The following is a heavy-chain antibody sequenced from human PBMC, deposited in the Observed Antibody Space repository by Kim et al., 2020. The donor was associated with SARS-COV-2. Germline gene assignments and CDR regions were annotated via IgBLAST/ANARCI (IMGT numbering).Heavy chain of an antibody. D-gene: IGHD3-22*01. Sequence: SVKVSCNASGGTFSSYAISWVRQAPGQGLEWMGGIIPIFGTANYAQKFQGRVTITADESTSTAYMELSSLRSEDTAVYYCARDEGHPIYDSSGYVWFDPWGQGTLVTVSS. J-gene: IGHJ5*02. CDR2: IIPIFGTA. CDR1: GGTFSSYA. V-gene: IGHV1-69*13. CDR3: ARDEGHPIYDSSGYVWFDP.